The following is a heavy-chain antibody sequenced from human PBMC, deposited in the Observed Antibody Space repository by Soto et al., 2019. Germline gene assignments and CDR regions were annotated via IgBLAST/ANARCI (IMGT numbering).Heavy chain of an antibody. V-gene: IGHV4-59*08. Sequence: QVQLQESGPGLXKPSETLSLTCTVSGGSISSYYWSWIRQPPGKGLEWIGYIYYSGSTTYNPSLKSRVTISVDTSKNQFSLKLSSVTAADTAVYYCARHAYGDYALKAFDIWGQGTMVTVSS. D-gene: IGHD4-17*01. CDR1: GGSISSYY. CDR2: IYYSGST. CDR3: ARHAYGDYALKAFDI. J-gene: IGHJ3*02.